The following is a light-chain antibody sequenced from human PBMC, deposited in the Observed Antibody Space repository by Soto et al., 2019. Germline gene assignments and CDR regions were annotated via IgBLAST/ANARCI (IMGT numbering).Light chain of an antibody. CDR3: QQYKSYWT. CDR2: DAS. CDR1: QRISTW. V-gene: IGKV1-5*01. J-gene: IGKJ1*01. Sequence: DIQLTQSPSTLSASVGDGVAITCRASQRISTWLAWYQQKPGKAPKLLISDASSLETGVPSRFSGSGSGTEFTLTINSLQPDDFATYYCQQYKSYWTFGQGTKVDIK.